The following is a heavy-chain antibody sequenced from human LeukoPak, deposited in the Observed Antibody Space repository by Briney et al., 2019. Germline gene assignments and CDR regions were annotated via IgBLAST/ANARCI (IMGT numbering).Heavy chain of an antibody. D-gene: IGHD2-2*01. CDR2: INPNSGGT. V-gene: IGHV1-2*02. CDR1: GYTFTGYY. CDR3: ARSKRGYQLLERSLAIDY. Sequence: ASVKVSCKASGYTFTGYYMHWVRQAPGQGLEWMGWINPNSGGTNYAQKFQGRVTMTRDTSISTAYMELSRLRSDDTAVYYCARSKRGYQLLERSLAIDYWGQGTLVTVSS. J-gene: IGHJ4*02.